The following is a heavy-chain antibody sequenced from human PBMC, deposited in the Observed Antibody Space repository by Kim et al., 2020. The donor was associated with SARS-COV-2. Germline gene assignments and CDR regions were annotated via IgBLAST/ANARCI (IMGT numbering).Heavy chain of an antibody. Sequence: IKQGGSETYYVDSVKGRFTIPRDNAKNSLYLQMNSLRAEDTAVYYCAVDGVWGQGTLVTVSS. D-gene: IGHD3-10*01. J-gene: IGHJ4*02. CDR2: IKQGGSET. V-gene: IGHV3-7*01. CDR3: AVDGV.